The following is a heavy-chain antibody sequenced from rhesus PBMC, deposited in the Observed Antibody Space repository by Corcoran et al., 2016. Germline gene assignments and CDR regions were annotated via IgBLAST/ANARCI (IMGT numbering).Heavy chain of an antibody. V-gene: IGHV5-2*01. CDR2: IDPSDSDP. J-gene: IGHJ4*01. CDR3: AKKGSGSWTLDY. Sequence: EVQLVQSGAEVKRPGESLKISCKTSGYSFTSYWISWVRQMPGKGLEWLGAIDPSDSDPRYSPSFLGQVTLSADKSISTTYLQWTSLKASDSATYYCAKKGSGSWTLDYWGQGVLVTVSS. CDR1: GYSFTSYW. D-gene: IGHD6-25*01.